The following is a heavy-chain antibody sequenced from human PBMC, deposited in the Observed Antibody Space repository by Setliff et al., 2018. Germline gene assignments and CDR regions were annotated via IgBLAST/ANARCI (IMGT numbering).Heavy chain of an antibody. J-gene: IGHJ4*02. CDR3: ARGPLDFVVLPAAGKFDY. V-gene: IGHV1-18*01. D-gene: IGHD2-2*01. Sequence: GASVKVSCKPSGFMFYTFGFSWVRHVPEQGFEWMGCISGYNGNTNYAQKFQDRVTMTTDTPTNTAYMELRSLRSDDTAVYYCARGPLDFVVLPAAGKFDYWGQGTLVTVSS. CDR1: GFMFYTFG. CDR2: ISGYNGNT.